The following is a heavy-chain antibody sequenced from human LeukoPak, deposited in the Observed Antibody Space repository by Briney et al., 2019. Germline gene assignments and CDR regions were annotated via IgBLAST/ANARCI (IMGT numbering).Heavy chain of an antibody. V-gene: IGHV4-34*01. Sequence: SETLSLTCAVYGGSFSGYYWSWIRQPPGKGLEWIGEINHSGSTNYNPSLKSRVTISVDTSKKQFSLKLSSVTAADTAVYYCATTAGYCSSTSCPPGYGMDVWGKGTTVTVSS. CDR1: GGSFSGYY. CDR2: INHSGST. J-gene: IGHJ6*04. CDR3: ATTAGYCSSTSCPPGYGMDV. D-gene: IGHD2-2*01.